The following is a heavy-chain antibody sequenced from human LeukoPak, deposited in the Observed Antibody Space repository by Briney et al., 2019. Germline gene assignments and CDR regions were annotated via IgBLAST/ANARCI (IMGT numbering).Heavy chain of an antibody. D-gene: IGHD6-13*01. CDR2: IYYSGST. CDR1: GGSISSYY. Sequence: PSETLSLTCTVSGGSISSYYWSWIRQPPGKGLEWIGYIYYSGSTNYNPSLKSRVTISVDTSKNQFSLKLSSVTAADTAVYYCARTTGYSSSWYGGWFDPWGQGTLVTVSS. J-gene: IGHJ5*02. CDR3: ARTTGYSSSWYGGWFDP. V-gene: IGHV4-59*01.